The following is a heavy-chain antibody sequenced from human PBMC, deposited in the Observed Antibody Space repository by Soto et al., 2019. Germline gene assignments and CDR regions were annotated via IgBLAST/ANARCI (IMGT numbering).Heavy chain of an antibody. V-gene: IGHV4-4*02. CDR3: ARKPGVATAKVGGGYVFDV. CDR1: SGSIFTTNW. J-gene: IGHJ3*01. D-gene: IGHD3-16*01. Sequence: QVQLQESGPGLVKPSGTLTLTCAASSGSIFTTNWWSWVRQSPGRGLQWIGDIYHSGSPKYNPSLDSRVSISIHTSTDRFFLNLPSVTAADTAVSFWARKPGVATAKVGGGYVFDVWGSGTMVTVPS. CDR2: IYHSGSP.